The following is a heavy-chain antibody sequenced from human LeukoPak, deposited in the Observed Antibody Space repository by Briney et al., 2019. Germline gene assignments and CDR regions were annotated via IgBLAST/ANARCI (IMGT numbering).Heavy chain of an antibody. V-gene: IGHV1-24*01. D-gene: IGHD3-22*01. CDR1: GYTLTELS. CDR2: FDAEDGET. CDR3: AHRIRYDSSGYYWRYYFDY. Sequence: ASVKVSCKVSGYTLTELSMHWVRQAPGKGLEWMGGFDAEDGETIYAQKFQGRVTMTEDTSTDTAYMELSSLRSEDTAVYYCAHRIRYDSSGYYWRYYFDYWGQGTLVTVSS. J-gene: IGHJ4*02.